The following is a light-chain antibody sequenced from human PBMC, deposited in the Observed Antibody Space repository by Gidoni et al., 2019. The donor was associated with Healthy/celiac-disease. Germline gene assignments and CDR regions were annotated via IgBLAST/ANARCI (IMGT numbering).Light chain of an antibody. CDR1: SSDVGGYNY. J-gene: IGLJ2*01. CDR3: SSYTSSSTVV. CDR2: DVS. Sequence: QSALTQHASVSGSPGLSITISCTGTSSDVGGYNYVSWYQQHPGKAPKLMIYDVSNRPPGVSNRFSGSKSGNTASLTISGLQAEDEADYYCSSYTSSSTVVFGGGTKLTVL. V-gene: IGLV2-14*03.